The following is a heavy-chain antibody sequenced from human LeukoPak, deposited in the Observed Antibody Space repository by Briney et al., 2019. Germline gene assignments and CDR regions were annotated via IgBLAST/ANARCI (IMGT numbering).Heavy chain of an antibody. D-gene: IGHD6-13*01. V-gene: IGHV3-23*01. J-gene: IGHJ4*02. CDR1: GFTFSSYA. Sequence: PGWSLRLSCAASGFTFSSYALSWVRQAPGQGLEWVSAISGDGGNTFYAGSVKGWFTISRDNSKTTVYLQMNSLRADDTAVYYCAKDTVVSTWYYFDYWGQGTLVTVSS. CDR2: ISGDGGNT. CDR3: AKDTVVSTWYYFDY.